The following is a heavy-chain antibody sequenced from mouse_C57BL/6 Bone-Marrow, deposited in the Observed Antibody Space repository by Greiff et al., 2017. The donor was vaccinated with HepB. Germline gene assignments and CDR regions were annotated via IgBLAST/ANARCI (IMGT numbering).Heavy chain of an antibody. J-gene: IGHJ3*01. CDR1: GYTFTDYY. CDR2: IYPGSGNT. D-gene: IGHD2-1*01. V-gene: IGHV1-76*01. CDR3: ARSLYYGGFGY. Sequence: VQLQQSGAELVRPGASVKLSCKASGYTFTDYYINWVKQRPGQGLEWIARIYPGSGNTYYNEKFKGKATLTAEKSSSTAYMQLSSLTSEDSAVYFCARSLYYGGFGYWGQGTLVTVSA.